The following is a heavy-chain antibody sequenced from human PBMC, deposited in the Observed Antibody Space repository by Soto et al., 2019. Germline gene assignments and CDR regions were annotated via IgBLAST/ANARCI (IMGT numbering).Heavy chain of an antibody. V-gene: IGHV4-39*01. J-gene: IGHJ4*02. Sequence: SETLSLTCTVSGGSISSSSYYWGWIRQPPGKGLEWIGSIYYSGSTYYNPSLKSRVTISVDTSKNQFSLKLSSVTAADTAVYYCARRNYGTTLSFDYWGQGTLVTVSS. CDR3: ARRNYGTTLSFDY. D-gene: IGHD1-1*01. CDR2: IYYSGST. CDR1: GGSISSSSYY.